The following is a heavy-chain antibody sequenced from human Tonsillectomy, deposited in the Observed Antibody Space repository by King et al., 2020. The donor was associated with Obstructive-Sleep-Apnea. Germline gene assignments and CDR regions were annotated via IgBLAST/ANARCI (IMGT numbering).Heavy chain of an antibody. CDR1: GGSISSSSY. D-gene: IGHD5-18*01. V-gene: IGHV4-39*07. CDR3: VRADPDIAMGLLDY. Sequence: MQLQESGPGLVKPSETLSLTCTVSGGSISSSSYWGWIRQPPGKGLEWIGHIYYSGSTYYNPSLKSRVTISVAQSKNQFSLEQNSVTAADTAVYYCVRADPDIAMGLLDYWGQGTLVTVSS. CDR2: IYYSGST. J-gene: IGHJ4*02.